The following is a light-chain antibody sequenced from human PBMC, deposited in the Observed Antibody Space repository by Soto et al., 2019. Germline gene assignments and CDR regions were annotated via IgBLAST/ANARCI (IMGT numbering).Light chain of an antibody. V-gene: IGKV3-11*01. J-gene: IGKJ5*01. CDR3: QQLHGYPIT. Sequence: EIWLTKAPATMSLTPGERATLSCRASQSVSSYLAWYQQKPGQAPRLLIYDASNRATGIPARFSGSGSGTDFTLTISSLEPEDFATYYCQQLHGYPITFGQGTRLEI. CDR1: QSVSSY. CDR2: DAS.